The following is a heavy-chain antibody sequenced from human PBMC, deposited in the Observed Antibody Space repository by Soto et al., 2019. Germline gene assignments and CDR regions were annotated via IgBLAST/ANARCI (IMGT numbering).Heavy chain of an antibody. J-gene: IGHJ5*02. V-gene: IGHV1-18*01. Sequence: ASVKVSCKASGYTFTSYGISWVRQAPGQGLEWMGWISAYNGNTNYAQKLQGRVTMTTDTSTSTAYMELRSLRSDDTAVYYCARDKRIELDSVDWFDPWGQGTLVTVSS. CDR1: GYTFTSYG. D-gene: IGHD2-2*03. CDR3: ARDKRIELDSVDWFDP. CDR2: ISAYNGNT.